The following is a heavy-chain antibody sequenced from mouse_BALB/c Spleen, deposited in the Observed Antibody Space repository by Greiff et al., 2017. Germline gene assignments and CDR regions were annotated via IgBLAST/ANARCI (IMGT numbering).Heavy chain of an antibody. CDR3: ARDLYYGSSYCWYFDV. CDR2: INSNGGST. V-gene: IGHV5-6-3*01. Sequence: EVQRVESGGGLVQPGGSLKLSCAASGFTFSSYGMSWVRQTPDKRLELVATINSNGGSTYYPDSVKGRFTISRDNAKNTLYLQMSSLKSEDTAMYYCARDLYYGSSYCWYFDVWGAGTTVTVSS. D-gene: IGHD1-1*01. J-gene: IGHJ1*01. CDR1: GFTFSSYG.